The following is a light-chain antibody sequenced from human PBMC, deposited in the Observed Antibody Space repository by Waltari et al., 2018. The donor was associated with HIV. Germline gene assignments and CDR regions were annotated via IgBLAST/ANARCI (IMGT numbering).Light chain of an antibody. V-gene: IGLV1-51*01. CDR2: DNR. Sequence: HSVLTQPPAVSAAPGQKVTISCSGTTSNIGNNFVCWYQKLPGTAPKLLIFDNRRRPSGVSDRFSASKSATSATLDITGLHTGDEAEYYCGTWDTSLNAGVFGGGTKVSVL. CDR3: GTWDTSLNAGV. CDR1: TSNIGNNF. J-gene: IGLJ2*01.